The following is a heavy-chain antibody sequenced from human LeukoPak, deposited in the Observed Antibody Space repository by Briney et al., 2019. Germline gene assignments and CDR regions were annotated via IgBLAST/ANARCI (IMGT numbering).Heavy chain of an antibody. CDR2: IYTSGST. CDR3: ARVDTAMVAHAFDI. V-gene: IGHV4-4*07. Sequence: SETLSLTCTVSGGSISSYYWSWIRQPAGKGLEWIGRIYTSGSTNYNPSLKSRVTMSVDTSKNQLSLKLSSVTAADTAVYYCARVDTAMVAHAFDIWGQGTMVTVSS. CDR1: GGSISSYY. J-gene: IGHJ3*02. D-gene: IGHD5-18*01.